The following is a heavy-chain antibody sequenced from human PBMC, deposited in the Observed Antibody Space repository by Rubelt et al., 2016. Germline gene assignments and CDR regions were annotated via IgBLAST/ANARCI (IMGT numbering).Heavy chain of an antibody. Sequence: QVQLVQSGAEVKKPGASVKVSCKASGYTFTSYGISWVRQAPGQGLEWMGWISAYSGNTNYAQKLQGRVTRTTDTSTSTAYMELRSLRSDDTAVYYCARDKEWLATRGFQNWFDPWGQGTLVTVSS. CDR3: ARDKEWLATRGFQNWFDP. J-gene: IGHJ5*02. CDR2: ISAYSGNT. D-gene: IGHD6-19*01. V-gene: IGHV1-18*01. CDR1: GYTFTSYG.